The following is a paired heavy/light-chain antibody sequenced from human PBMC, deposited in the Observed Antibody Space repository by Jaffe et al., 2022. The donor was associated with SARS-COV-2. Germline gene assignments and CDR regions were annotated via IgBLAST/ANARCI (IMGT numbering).Heavy chain of an antibody. CDR2: IWYDGSIK. J-gene: IGHJ4*02. D-gene: IGHD6-6*01. Sequence: QVRLVESGGGVVQPGRSLRLSCAASGFTFSSYGMHWVRQAPGKGLEWVALIWYDGSIKYYADSVKGRFTISRDNSKNTLYLQMNSLRVEDTAVYYCARDRYSSSSGRGGFLDYWGQGTLVTVSS. CDR1: GFTFSSYG. CDR3: ARDRYSSSSGRGGFLDY. V-gene: IGHV3-33*01.
Light chain of an antibody. J-gene: IGKJ2*01. CDR3: QQYYSTPPYT. CDR2: WAS. V-gene: IGKV4-1*01. Sequence: DIVMTQSPDSLAVSLGERATINCKSSQSVLYSSDNKNYLAWYQQKPGQPPKLLISWASTRESGVPDRFSGSGSGTDFTLTISSLQAEDVAVYYCQQYYSTPPYTFGQGTKLEI. CDR1: QSVLYSSDNKNY.